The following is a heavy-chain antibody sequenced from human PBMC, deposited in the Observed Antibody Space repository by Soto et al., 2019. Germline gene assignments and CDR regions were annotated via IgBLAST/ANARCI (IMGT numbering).Heavy chain of an antibody. Sequence: SETLSRTCTVSGGSISSSSYYWGWIRHPPGKGLEWIGSIYYSWSTYYHPSLKSRVTISVDTSKNQFSLKLSSVTAVDTAVYYCARGSLVANDKNYYYGMDVWGQGTTVT. CDR2: IYYSWST. D-gene: IGHD2-8*02. CDR3: ARGSLVANDKNYYYGMDV. J-gene: IGHJ6*02. V-gene: IGHV4-39*01. CDR1: GGSISSSSYY.